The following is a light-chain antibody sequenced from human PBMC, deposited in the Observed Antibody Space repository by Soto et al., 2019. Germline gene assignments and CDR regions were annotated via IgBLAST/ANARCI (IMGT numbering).Light chain of an antibody. CDR3: QQYHDWPPLT. CDR2: GAS. J-gene: IGKJ4*01. V-gene: IGKV3-15*01. CDR1: QSVGGT. Sequence: EILLTQSPATLSVSPGERATLSCRASQSVGGTLAWYQQKPGQAPRLLIYGASTRATGVPARFSGSGSGTEFTLTISSLQSEDLAVYCCQQYHDWPPLTFGGGTKVEIK.